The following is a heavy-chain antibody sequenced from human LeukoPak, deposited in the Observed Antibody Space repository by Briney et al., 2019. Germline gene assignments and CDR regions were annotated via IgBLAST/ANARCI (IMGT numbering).Heavy chain of an antibody. D-gene: IGHD5/OR15-5a*01. J-gene: IGHJ4*02. CDR3: ARGAAVSWVYYFDY. CDR2: IIPIFGTA. V-gene: IGHV1-69*13. Sequence: ASVKASCKASGGTFSSYAISWVRQAPGQGLEWMGRIIPIFGTANYALKFQGRVTITADESTSTAYMELSSLRSEDTAVYYCARGAAVSWVYYFDYWGQGTLVTVSS. CDR1: GGTFSSYA.